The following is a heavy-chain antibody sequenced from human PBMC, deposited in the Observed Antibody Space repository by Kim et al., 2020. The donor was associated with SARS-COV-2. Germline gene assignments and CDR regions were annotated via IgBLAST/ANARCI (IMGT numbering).Heavy chain of an antibody. Sequence: SSSYINYADSVKRRFTISRDNAKNSLYRQMNSLRAEDTAVYYCARDWGGYWGQGTLVTVSS. V-gene: IGHV3-21*01. J-gene: IGHJ4*01. D-gene: IGHD3-10*01. CDR3: ARDWGGY. CDR2: SSSYI.